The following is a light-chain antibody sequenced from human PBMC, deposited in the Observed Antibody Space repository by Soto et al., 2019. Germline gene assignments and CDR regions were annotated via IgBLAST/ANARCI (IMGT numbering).Light chain of an antibody. CDR2: AAS. J-gene: IGKJ1*01. V-gene: IGKV1-39*01. Sequence: DIQMTQSPSSLSASVGDRVTITCRASQNISNYLNWYQQKPGKAPNLLIYAASSLQSAVPSRFSGSASGTDFTLTISSLQPEDFATYYCQQSYSTPRTFGQGTKVEIK. CDR1: QNISNY. CDR3: QQSYSTPRT.